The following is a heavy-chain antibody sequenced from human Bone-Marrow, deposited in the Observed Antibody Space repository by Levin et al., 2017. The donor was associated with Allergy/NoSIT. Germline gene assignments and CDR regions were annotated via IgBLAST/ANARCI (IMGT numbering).Heavy chain of an antibody. CDR3: ARYAGANSRSHVDY. CDR2: ISGDSAYI. V-gene: IGHV3-21*01. Sequence: LSLTCAASGFTFSSSSMLWVRQAPGKGLGWVSSISGDSAYIFYADSAKGRFTVARDNGKNSLFLQMNSLRAEDMAVYYCARYAGANSRSHVDYWGQGTLVTVSS. J-gene: IGHJ4*02. D-gene: IGHD6-6*01. CDR1: GFTFSSSS.